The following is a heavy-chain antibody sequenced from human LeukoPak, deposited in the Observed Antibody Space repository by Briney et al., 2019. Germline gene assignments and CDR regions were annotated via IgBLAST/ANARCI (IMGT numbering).Heavy chain of an antibody. Sequence: SCKASGFSFSSYAMHWVRQAPGKGLEWVAVISYDGSNKYYADSVKGRFTISRDNSKNTLYLQMNSLRAEDTAVYYCARDDDYYGSGSYYSVDYWGQGTLVTVSS. D-gene: IGHD3-10*01. CDR3: ARDDDYYGSGSYYSVDY. V-gene: IGHV3-30-3*01. CDR1: GFSFSSYA. CDR2: ISYDGSNK. J-gene: IGHJ4*02.